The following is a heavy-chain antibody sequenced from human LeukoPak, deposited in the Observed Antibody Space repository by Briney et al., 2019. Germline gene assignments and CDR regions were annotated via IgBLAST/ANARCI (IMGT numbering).Heavy chain of an antibody. V-gene: IGHV3-53*01. CDR1: GITVSSNY. CDR2: IYSDGTT. Sequence: PGGFLRLSCAASGITVSSNYMSWVRQAPGKGLEWVSIIYSDGTTLYAGSVKGRFTISRDTSKNRLYLHMDSLRAEDTAIYYCTKVATTPVWASDYWGQGTLVTVSS. CDR3: TKVATTPVWASDY. J-gene: IGHJ4*02. D-gene: IGHD1-1*01.